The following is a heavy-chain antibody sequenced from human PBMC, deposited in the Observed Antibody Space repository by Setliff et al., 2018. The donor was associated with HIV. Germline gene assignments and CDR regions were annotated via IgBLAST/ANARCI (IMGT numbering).Heavy chain of an antibody. V-gene: IGHV4-61*09. D-gene: IGHD1-26*01. Sequence: SETLSLTCTVSGGSISSGSYYWNWIRQPAGKGLEWVGQISTGGATDYNSSLKSRVAISLDKSKNQFSLRLNSVTAADTAVYYCARVLDGNHYDAFNLWGQGTTVTVSS. CDR3: ARVLDGNHYDAFNL. CDR1: GGSISSGSYY. CDR2: ISTGGAT. J-gene: IGHJ3*01.